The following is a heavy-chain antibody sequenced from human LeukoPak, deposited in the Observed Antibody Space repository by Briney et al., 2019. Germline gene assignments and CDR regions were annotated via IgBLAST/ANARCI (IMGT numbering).Heavy chain of an antibody. V-gene: IGHV1-8*03. Sequence: GASVKVSCKASGYTFTSYGISWVRQAPGQGLEWMGWMNPNSGNTGYAQKFQGRVTITRNTSISTAYMELSSLRSEDTAVYYCARAARYGSGSYLIWPGFEDYYYYMDVWGKGTTVTISS. CDR2: MNPNSGNT. J-gene: IGHJ6*03. CDR3: ARAARYGSGSYLIWPGFEDYYYYMDV. D-gene: IGHD3-10*01. CDR1: GYTFTSYG.